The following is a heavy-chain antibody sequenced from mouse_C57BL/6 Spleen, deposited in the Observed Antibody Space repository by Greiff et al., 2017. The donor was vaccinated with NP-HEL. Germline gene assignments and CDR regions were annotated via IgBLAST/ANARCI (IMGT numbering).Heavy chain of an antibody. D-gene: IGHD2-3*01. J-gene: IGHJ3*01. CDR1: GYTFTDYY. Sequence: EVQLQQSGPELVKPGASVKISCKASGYTFTDYYMNWVKQSHGKSLEWIGDINPNNGGTSYNQKFKGKATLTVDKSSSTAYMELRSLTSEDSAVYYCAREEGDGYLAYWGQGTLVTVSA. CDR2: INPNNGGT. V-gene: IGHV1-26*01. CDR3: AREEGDGYLAY.